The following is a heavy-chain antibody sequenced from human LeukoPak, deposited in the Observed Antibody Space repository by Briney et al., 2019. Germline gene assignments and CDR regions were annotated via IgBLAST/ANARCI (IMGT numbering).Heavy chain of an antibody. CDR1: GGSISSGDYY. V-gene: IGHV4-30-4*08. J-gene: IGHJ4*02. Sequence: SETLSLTCTVSGGSISSGDYYWSWIRQPPGKGLEWIGYIYYSGSTYYSPSLKSRVTISLDTSKNQFSLGLSSVTAADTAVYYCANERSGYYDYWGQGTLVTVSS. CDR2: IYYSGST. D-gene: IGHD3-22*01. CDR3: ANERSGYYDY.